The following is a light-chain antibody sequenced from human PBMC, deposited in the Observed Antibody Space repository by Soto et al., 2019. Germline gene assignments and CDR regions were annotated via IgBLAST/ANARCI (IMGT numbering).Light chain of an antibody. CDR3: TSYAGRNIWV. J-gene: IGLJ3*02. CDR2: EVN. CDR1: SSDVGAYND. V-gene: IGLV2-8*01. Sequence: QSALTQPPSASGSPGQSVTLSCTGTSSDVGAYNDVSWYQQYPGKAPKHMIYEVNKRPSGVPDRFSGSKSGKTASLTVSGLQPEDEADYHCTSYAGRNIWVFGGGTKVTVL.